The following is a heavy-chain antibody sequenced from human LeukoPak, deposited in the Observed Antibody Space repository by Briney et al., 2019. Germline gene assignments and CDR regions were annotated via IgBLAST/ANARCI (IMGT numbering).Heavy chain of an antibody. Sequence: GRSLRLSCAASGFTFSSYGMHWVRQAPGKGLEWVAVIWYDGSNKYYADSVKGRFTTSRDNSKNTLYLQMNSLRAEDTAVYYCARDSYSNYVDYWGQGTLVTVSS. J-gene: IGHJ4*02. CDR3: ARDSYSNYVDY. CDR2: IWYDGSNK. CDR1: GFTFSSYG. D-gene: IGHD4-11*01. V-gene: IGHV3-33*01.